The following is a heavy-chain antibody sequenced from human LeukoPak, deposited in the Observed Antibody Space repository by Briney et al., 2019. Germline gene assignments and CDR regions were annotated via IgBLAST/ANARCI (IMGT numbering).Heavy chain of an antibody. D-gene: IGHD2-2*01. Sequence: GESLKISCKGSGYSFSTYWIGWVRQMPGKGLEWMGIIYPGDSDTRYSPSFQGQVTISADKSISTAYLQWSSLKASDTAMYYCARRSGLDSSPYYFDYWGQGTLATVSS. CDR2: IYPGDSDT. CDR1: GYSFSTYW. V-gene: IGHV5-51*01. CDR3: ARRSGLDSSPYYFDY. J-gene: IGHJ4*02.